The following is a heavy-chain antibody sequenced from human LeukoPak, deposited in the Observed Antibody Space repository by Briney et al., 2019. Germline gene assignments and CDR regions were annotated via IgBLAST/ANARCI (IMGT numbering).Heavy chain of an antibody. CDR3: AKDQQDTAMVKIDY. CDR1: GFTFSSYG. Sequence: PGGSLRLSCAASGFTFSSYGMHWVRQAPGKGLEWVAVISYDGSNKYYADSVKGRFTISRDNSKNTLYLQMNSLRAEDTAVYYCAKDQQDTAMVKIDYWGQGTLVTVSS. CDR2: ISYDGSNK. D-gene: IGHD5-18*01. J-gene: IGHJ4*02. V-gene: IGHV3-30*18.